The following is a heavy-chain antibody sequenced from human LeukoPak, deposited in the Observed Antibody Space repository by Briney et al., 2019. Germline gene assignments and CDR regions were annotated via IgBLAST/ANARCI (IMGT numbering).Heavy chain of an antibody. CDR3: ARDSDGSVGVCYY. V-gene: IGHV1-69*13. Sequence: SVKVSCKASGGTFSSYAISWVRQAPGQGLEWMGGIIPIFGTANYAQKFQGRVTITADESTSTAYMGLSSLRSEDTAVYYCARDSDGSVGVCYYWGQGTLVTVSS. CDR2: IIPIFGTA. J-gene: IGHJ4*02. D-gene: IGHD5/OR15-5a*01. CDR1: GGTFSSYA.